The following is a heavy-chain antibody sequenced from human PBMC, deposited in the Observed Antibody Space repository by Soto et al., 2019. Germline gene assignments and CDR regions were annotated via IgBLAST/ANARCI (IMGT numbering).Heavy chain of an antibody. J-gene: IGHJ4*02. CDR3: ARRSTVTYDY. Sequence: SETLSLTCTVSGGSLTSNSYYWGWIRQPPGKGLEWIGSFYYSQNTYFNPSLKRRVTISVDTSKNQFSLNLSAVTAADTAVYYCARRSTVTYDYWGQGFLVTVSS. CDR2: FYYSQNT. CDR1: GGSLTSNSYY. V-gene: IGHV4-39*01. D-gene: IGHD4-17*01.